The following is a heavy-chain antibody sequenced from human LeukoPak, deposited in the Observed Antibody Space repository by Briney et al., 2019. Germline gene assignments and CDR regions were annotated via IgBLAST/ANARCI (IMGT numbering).Heavy chain of an antibody. V-gene: IGHV3-11*04. D-gene: IGHD5-12*01. CDR2: ISRSGSTK. CDR1: GFTFSDYN. J-gene: IGHJ6*03. Sequence: PGGSLRLSCAASGFTFSDYNMRWIRQAPGKGLEWVSSISRSGSTKYYADSVKGRFTISRDNAKNSLYLQMNSLRAEDTAVYYCAREGGDISGYYYMDVWGKGTTVTVSS. CDR3: AREGGDISGYYYMDV.